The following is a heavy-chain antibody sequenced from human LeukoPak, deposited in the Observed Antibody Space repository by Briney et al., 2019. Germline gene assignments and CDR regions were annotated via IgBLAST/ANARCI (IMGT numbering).Heavy chain of an antibody. CDR1: GASIRDYY. J-gene: IGHJ4*02. V-gene: IGHV4-4*07. Sequence: SETLSLTCTVSGASIRDYYWSWLRQPAGKGLEWIGRIIPSGTTNYNPSLESRVSMSVETSKNQFSLKLSSVTAADAAVYYCAKEGAAPGPDFDYWGQGTLVIVSS. CDR2: IIPSGTT. CDR3: AKEGAAPGPDFDY. D-gene: IGHD6-13*01.